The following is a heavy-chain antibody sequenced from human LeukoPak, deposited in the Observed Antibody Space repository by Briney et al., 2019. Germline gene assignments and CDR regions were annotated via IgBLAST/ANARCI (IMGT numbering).Heavy chain of an antibody. CDR1: GFTFSSDW. CDR3: ARFPRDPWRFEY. CDR2: IKEDGSES. D-gene: IGHD5-12*01. V-gene: IGHV3-7*03. J-gene: IGHJ4*02. Sequence: GGSLRLSCAVSGFTFSSDWMTWVRQAPGKGLEWVANIKEDGSESYYVDSVKGRFTISRDNTKNSLYLQMNSLRAEDTAVYYCARFPRDPWRFEYWGQGTLVTVSS.